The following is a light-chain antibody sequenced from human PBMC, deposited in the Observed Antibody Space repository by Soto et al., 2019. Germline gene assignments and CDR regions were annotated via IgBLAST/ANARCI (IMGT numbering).Light chain of an antibody. CDR3: QQYGSSPQT. J-gene: IGKJ1*01. Sequence: EFVLTQSPGTLSLSPGERATLSCRASQSVSSSYLAWYQQKPGQAPRLPIYGASSRATGIPDRFSGSGSGTDFTLTISRLEPEDFAVYYCQQYGSSPQTFGQGTKVDIK. V-gene: IGKV3-20*01. CDR2: GAS. CDR1: QSVSSSY.